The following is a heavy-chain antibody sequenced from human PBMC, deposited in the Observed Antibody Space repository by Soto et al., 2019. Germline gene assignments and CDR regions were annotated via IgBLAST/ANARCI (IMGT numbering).Heavy chain of an antibody. CDR1: GCAVGSYW. D-gene: IGHD6-13*01. CDR3: ARGNLSWVGYY. V-gene: IGHV3-7*01. Sequence: GSLRLSCAGSGCAVGSYWMSWVRQAPGKGLEWVANIKQDGSEKYYVDSVKGRFTISRDNAKNSLYLQMNSLRAEDTAVYYCARGNLSWVGYYWGQGP. CDR2: IKQDGSEK. J-gene: IGHJ4*02.